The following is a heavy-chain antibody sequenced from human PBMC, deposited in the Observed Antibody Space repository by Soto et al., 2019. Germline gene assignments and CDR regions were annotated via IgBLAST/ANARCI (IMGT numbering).Heavy chain of an antibody. Sequence: EVQLLESGGGLVQPGGSLTLSCAASGFTFSSCAMSWVRQATGKGLEWVSAIGDNGVSKYYADSVKGRFTISRDKSKNTLYLQMISLRADDTAVYYCATYRQTTVTSEFWGQGALVTVSS. CDR1: GFTFSSCA. J-gene: IGHJ4*02. V-gene: IGHV3-23*01. CDR3: ATYRQTTVTSEF. CDR2: IGDNGVSK. D-gene: IGHD4-17*01.